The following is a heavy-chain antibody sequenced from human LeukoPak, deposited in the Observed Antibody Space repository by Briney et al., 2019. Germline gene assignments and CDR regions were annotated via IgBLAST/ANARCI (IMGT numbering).Heavy chain of an antibody. V-gene: IGHV4-4*07. D-gene: IGHD6-13*01. CDR3: ARDVSFEQLGNWFVP. CDR1: GGSISSYY. Sequence: SETLSLTCTVSGGSISSYYWSWIRQPAGKGLEWIGRIYTSGSTNYNPSLKSRVTMSVDTSKNQFSLKLSSVTAADTAVYYCARDVSFEQLGNWFVPWGQGTLVTVSS. CDR2: IYTSGST. J-gene: IGHJ5*02.